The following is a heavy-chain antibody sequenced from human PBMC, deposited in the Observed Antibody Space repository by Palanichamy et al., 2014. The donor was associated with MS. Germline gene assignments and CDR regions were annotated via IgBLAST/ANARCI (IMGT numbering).Heavy chain of an antibody. CDR2: IRYGGNNK. CDR3: AKDAGLVGDWEGLYLDS. D-gene: IGHD1-26*01. CDR1: GFTFSSHG. J-gene: IGHJ4*02. V-gene: IGHV3-30*02. Sequence: QVQLVESGGGVVQPGGSLRLSCAASGFTFSSHGMHWVRQAPGKGLEWVAFIRYGGNNKYYADSVKGRFTISRDDSKNTLYLQMNTLRPEDTAVYFCAKDAGLVGDWEGLYLDSWGQGTLVTVSS.